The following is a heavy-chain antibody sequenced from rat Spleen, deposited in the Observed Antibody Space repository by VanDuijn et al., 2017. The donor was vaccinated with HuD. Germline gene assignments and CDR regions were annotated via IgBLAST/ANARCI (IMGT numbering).Heavy chain of an antibody. Sequence: EVQLVESDGGLVLPGRSLKLSCAAAGFISSDHYVAWVRQAPTKGLEWVATITNAAGKVYYPDSVKGRFTISRDTAQNILYLQMNSPRSEDTATYYCTTYSDYATSPFAYWGRGALVTVSS. CDR2: ITNAAGKV. V-gene: IGHV5-20*01. D-gene: IGHD1-6*01. CDR1: GFISSDHY. CDR3: TTYSDYATSPFAY. J-gene: IGHJ3*01.